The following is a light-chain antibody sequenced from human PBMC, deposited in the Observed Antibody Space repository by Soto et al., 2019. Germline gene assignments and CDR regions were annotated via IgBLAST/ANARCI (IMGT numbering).Light chain of an antibody. CDR3: QKYNSAPWT. V-gene: IGKV3D-15*01. J-gene: IGKJ1*01. Sequence: EIVMTQSPATLSVSPGERATLSCRASQSVRSNLAWYQQKPGQAPRLLIYGASTRATGIPATFSGSGSGTQFTLTISSLQPEDVATYYCQKYNSAPWTFGQGTKVEIK. CDR2: GAS. CDR1: QSVRSN.